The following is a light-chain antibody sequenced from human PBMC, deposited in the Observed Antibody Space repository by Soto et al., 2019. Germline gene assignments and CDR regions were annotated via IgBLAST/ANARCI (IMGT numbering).Light chain of an antibody. CDR2: DAS. CDR1: QSISSW. V-gene: IGKV1-5*01. J-gene: IGKJ1*01. CDR3: QQYNSYL. Sequence: DIQMNQSPSTLSASVGDRVTITCRASQSISSWLAWYQQKPGKAPKLLIYDASSLESGVPSRFSGSGSGTEFTLTISSLQPDDFATYYCQQYNSYLFGQGTKVDIK.